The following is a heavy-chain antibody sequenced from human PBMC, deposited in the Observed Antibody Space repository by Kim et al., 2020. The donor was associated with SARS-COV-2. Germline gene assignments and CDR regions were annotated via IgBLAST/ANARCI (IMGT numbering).Heavy chain of an antibody. CDR2: INPSGGST. V-gene: IGHV1-46*01. CDR3: ARFETVTTVAPKGFDY. D-gene: IGHD4-4*01. J-gene: IGHJ4*02. CDR1: GYTFTSYY. Sequence: ASVKVSCKASGYTFTSYYMHWVRQAPGQGLEWMGIINPSGGSTSYAQKFQGRVTMTRDTSTSTVYMELSSLRSEDTAVYYCARFETVTTVAPKGFDYWGQGTLVTVSS.